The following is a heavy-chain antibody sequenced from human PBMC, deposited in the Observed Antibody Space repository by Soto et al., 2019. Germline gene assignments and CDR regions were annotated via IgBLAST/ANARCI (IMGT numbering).Heavy chain of an antibody. J-gene: IGHJ6*02. V-gene: IGHV3-7*03. CDR3: VRGTPTPGLDI. D-gene: IGHD1-1*01. Sequence: GGSLRLSCEVSGFIFSMYSMSWVRQTPGKGLEWVAKIPQDGVDGHYADAVKGRFTISRDNGKNSLYLNMDSLRVEDTATYYCVRGTPTPGLDIWGRGTTVTVSS. CDR1: GFIFSMYS. CDR2: IPQDGVDG.